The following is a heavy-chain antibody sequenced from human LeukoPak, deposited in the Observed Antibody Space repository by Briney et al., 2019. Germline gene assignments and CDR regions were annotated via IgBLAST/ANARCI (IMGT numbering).Heavy chain of an antibody. CDR1: GYTFTGYY. J-gene: IGHJ4*02. V-gene: IGHV1-3*01. CDR2: IHAGNGNT. Sequence: ASVKVSCKASGYTFTGYYMHWVRQAPGQRFEWMGWIHAGNGNTKYSQNFQDRVTITRDTSASTAYMELTSLRLEDTAVYYCARRTGATGIDFWGQGTLVTVSS. CDR3: ARRTGATGIDF. D-gene: IGHD6-13*01.